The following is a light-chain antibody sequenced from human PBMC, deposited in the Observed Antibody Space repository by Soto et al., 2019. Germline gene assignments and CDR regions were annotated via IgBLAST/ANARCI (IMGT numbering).Light chain of an antibody. J-gene: IGLJ2*01. V-gene: IGLV2-23*03. CDR2: EGS. Sequence: QSALTQPASVSGSPGQSITISCTGSSSDVGNYNLVSWYQQHPGKAPKIMIYEGSKRPSGVSNRFSGSKSGNTASLTISGLQAEDEADYYCCSYAGSSTFVVFGGGTQLTVL. CDR1: SSDVGNYNL. CDR3: CSYAGSSTFVV.